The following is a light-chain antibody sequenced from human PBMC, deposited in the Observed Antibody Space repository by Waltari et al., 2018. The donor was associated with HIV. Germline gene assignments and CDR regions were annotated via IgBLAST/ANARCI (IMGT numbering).Light chain of an antibody. Sequence: SVLTQPPSVSGAPGQRVTISCSESGSNTGATYELPRYQHLPGPAPKLLIYGNSNRPSGVPDRFSGSKSGTSASLAITGLQPEDEGDYYCQSYDSRLSGSVFGGGTKLTVL. CDR1: GSNTGATYE. CDR2: GNS. CDR3: QSYDSRLSGSV. J-gene: IGLJ2*01. V-gene: IGLV1-40*01.